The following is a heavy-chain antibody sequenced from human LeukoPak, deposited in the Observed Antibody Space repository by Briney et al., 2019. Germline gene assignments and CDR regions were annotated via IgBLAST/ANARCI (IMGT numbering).Heavy chain of an antibody. D-gene: IGHD3-22*01. CDR3: ARGLIYYDSSGYLHYFDY. J-gene: IGHJ4*02. CDR2: ISYDGSNK. Sequence: PGGSLRLSCAASGFTFSSYAMHWVRQAPGKGLEWVAVISYDGSNKYYADSVKGRFTISRDNSKNTLYLQMNSLRAEDTAVYYCARGLIYYDSSGYLHYFDYWGQGTLVTVSS. V-gene: IGHV3-30*04. CDR1: GFTFSSYA.